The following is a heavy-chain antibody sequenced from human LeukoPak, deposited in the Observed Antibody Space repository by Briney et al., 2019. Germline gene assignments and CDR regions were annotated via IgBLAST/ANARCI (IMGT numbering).Heavy chain of an antibody. CDR3: AKDPRLVGAKGDFDY. D-gene: IGHD1-26*01. Sequence: GGPLRLSCAASGFTFSSYAMSWIRQAPGKGLEWVSAISGSGGSKYYADSVKGRFTISRDNSKQTLYLQMNSLRAEDTAVYYCAKDPRLVGAKGDFDYWGQGTLVTVSS. CDR1: GFTFSSYA. J-gene: IGHJ4*02. V-gene: IGHV3-23*01. CDR2: ISGSGGSK.